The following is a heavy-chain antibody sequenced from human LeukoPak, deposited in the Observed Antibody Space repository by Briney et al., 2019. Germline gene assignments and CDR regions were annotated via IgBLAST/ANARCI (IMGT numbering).Heavy chain of an antibody. CDR1: GYTFTSYG. V-gene: IGHV1-18*01. D-gene: IGHD4-17*01. CDR3: ARDMDHGDYEDTRTGLDY. J-gene: IGHJ4*02. CDR2: ISAYNGNT. Sequence: GASVKVSCKASGYTFTSYGISWVRQAPGQGLEWMGWISAYNGNTNYAQKLQGRVTMTTDTSTSTAYMELRSLRSDDTAVYYCARDMDHGDYEDTRTGLDYWGQGTLVTVSS.